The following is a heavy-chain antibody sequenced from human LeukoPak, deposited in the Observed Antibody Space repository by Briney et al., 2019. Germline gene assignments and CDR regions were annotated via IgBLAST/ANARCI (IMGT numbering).Heavy chain of an antibody. CDR1: GGSISSNKYY. CDR3: ARTRDGYDSSGYYY. D-gene: IGHD3-22*01. J-gene: IGHJ4*02. V-gene: IGHV4-39*07. CDR2: IYYSGST. Sequence: SETLSLTCSVSGGSISSNKYYWDWIRQPPGKGLEWIGSIYYSGSTYYNPSLKSRVTISVDTSKNQISLKLSSVTAADTAVYYCARTRDGYDSSGYYYWGQGTLVTVSS.